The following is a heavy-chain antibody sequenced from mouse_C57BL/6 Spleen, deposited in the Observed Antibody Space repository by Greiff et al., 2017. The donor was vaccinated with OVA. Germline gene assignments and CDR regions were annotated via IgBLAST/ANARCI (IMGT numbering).Heavy chain of an antibody. Sequence: QVQLQQPGAELVKPGASVQLSCKASGYTFTSYWMQWVKQRPGQGLAWIGEIDPSDSYTNYNQKFKGKATLTVDTSSSTAYMQLSSLTAEDSAVYYCAKGYYGSSGFDYWGQGTTLTVSS. J-gene: IGHJ2*01. CDR1: GYTFTSYW. V-gene: IGHV1-50*01. CDR2: IDPSDSYT. CDR3: AKGYYGSSGFDY. D-gene: IGHD1-1*01.